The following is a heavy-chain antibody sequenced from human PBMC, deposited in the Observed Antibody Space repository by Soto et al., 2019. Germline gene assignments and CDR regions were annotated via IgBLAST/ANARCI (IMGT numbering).Heavy chain of an antibody. CDR2: IYSGGST. CDR1: GFSVSTNY. J-gene: IGHJ4*02. CDR3: ARDFKAGKGFDY. Sequence: EVQLVESGGGLVQPGGSLRLSCAASGFSVSTNYMSWVRQAPGKGLEWVSGIYSGGSTYYTESVKGRFTISRDNSKNTLYLQMNSLRAEDTAVYYCARDFKAGKGFDYWGQGSLVTVSS. V-gene: IGHV3-66*01.